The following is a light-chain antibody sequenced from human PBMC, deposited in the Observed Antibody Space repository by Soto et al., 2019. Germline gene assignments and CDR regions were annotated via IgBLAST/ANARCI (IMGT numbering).Light chain of an antibody. CDR3: QQYNKWPPYT. J-gene: IGKJ2*01. V-gene: IGKV3-15*01. CDR1: QSVSSN. Sequence: EIVMTQSPATLSVAPGERATLSCRASQSVSSNLAWYQQKPGQAPRLLIYGASTRATGIPARCSGSGSGTELTLTISSLQSEDFGVYYCQQYNKWPPYTFGQGTKLEIK. CDR2: GAS.